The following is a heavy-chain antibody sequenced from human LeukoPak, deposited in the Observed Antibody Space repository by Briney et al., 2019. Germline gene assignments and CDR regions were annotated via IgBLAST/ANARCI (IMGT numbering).Heavy chain of an antibody. J-gene: IGHJ3*02. D-gene: IGHD1-7*01. Sequence: ASVKVSCKASGYTFTGYYMHWVRQAPGQGLEWMGWINPNSGGTNYAQKFQGRVTMTRDTSISTAYMELSRLRSDDTAVYYCARGAQLPPLWNYHDAFDIWGQGTMVTVSS. V-gene: IGHV1-2*02. CDR2: INPNSGGT. CDR1: GYTFTGYY. CDR3: ARGAQLPPLWNYHDAFDI.